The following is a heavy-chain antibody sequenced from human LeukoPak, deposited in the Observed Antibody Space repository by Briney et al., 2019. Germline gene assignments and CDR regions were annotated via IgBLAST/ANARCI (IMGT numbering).Heavy chain of an antibody. CDR1: GGSISSYY. V-gene: IGHV4-59*01. D-gene: IGHD6-13*01. CDR3: ARSITSSWYGDFQH. Sequence: SETLSLTCTVSGGSISSYYWSWIRQPPRQGLEWIGYIYYSGSTNYNPSLKSRVTISVDTSKNQFSLKLSSVTAADTAVYYCARSITSSWYGDFQHWGQGTLVTVSS. J-gene: IGHJ1*01. CDR2: IYYSGST.